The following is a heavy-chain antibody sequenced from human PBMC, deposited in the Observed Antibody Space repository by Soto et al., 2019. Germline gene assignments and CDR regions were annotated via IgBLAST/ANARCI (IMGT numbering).Heavy chain of an antibody. CDR3: ARGRSVLPSSGGPRDY. J-gene: IGHJ4*02. CDR2: IYTSGST. D-gene: IGHD3-10*01. Sequence: SEALSLTCTVSGGSISSYYWSWIRQPAGKGLEWIGRIYTSGSTNYNPSLKSRVTMSVDTSKNQFSLKLSSVTAADPAVYYCARGRSVLPSSGGPRDYWGTGTLLTVSS. V-gene: IGHV4-4*07. CDR1: GGSISSYY.